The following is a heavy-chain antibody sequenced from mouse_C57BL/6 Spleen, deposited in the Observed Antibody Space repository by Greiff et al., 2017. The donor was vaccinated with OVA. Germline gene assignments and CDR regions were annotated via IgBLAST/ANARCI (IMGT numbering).Heavy chain of an antibody. CDR2: IDPSDSYT. J-gene: IGHJ3*01. CDR3: ARRNDYDGWGGAY. V-gene: IGHV1-50*01. D-gene: IGHD2-4*01. CDR1: GYTFTSYW. Sequence: QVQLKQPGAELVKPGASVKLSCKASGYTFTSYWMQWVKQRPGQGLEWIGEIDPSDSYTNYNQKFKGKATLTVDTSSSTAYMQLSSLTSEDSAVYYCARRNDYDGWGGAYWGQGTLVTVSA.